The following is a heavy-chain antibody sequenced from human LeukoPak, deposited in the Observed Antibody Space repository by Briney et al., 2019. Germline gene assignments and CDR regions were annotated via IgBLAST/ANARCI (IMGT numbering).Heavy chain of an antibody. V-gene: IGHV3-23*01. CDR1: GLTFSSYA. J-gene: IGHJ4*02. CDR2: ISGSSGHT. Sequence: GGSLRLSCAASGLTFSSYAMSWVPQAPGKGLEWVSAISGSSGHTYYADSVKGRFTISRDNSKNTLYLQMNSLRAEDTAVYYCTKVGFSEMEWLLYSDHWGQGTLVTVSS. D-gene: IGHD3-3*01. CDR3: TKVGFSEMEWLLYSDH.